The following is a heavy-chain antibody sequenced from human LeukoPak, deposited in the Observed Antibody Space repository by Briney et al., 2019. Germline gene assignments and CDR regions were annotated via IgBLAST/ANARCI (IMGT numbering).Heavy chain of an antibody. D-gene: IGHD6-13*01. V-gene: IGHV3-74*01. Sequence: GGSLRLSCAASGFTFSSYWMHWVRQAPGKGLVWVSRINSDGSSTSYADSVKGRFTISRDNAKNTLYLQMNSLRAEDTAVYYCARDRSWYYYYYYYMGVWGKGTTVTVSS. CDR1: GFTFSSYW. CDR3: ARDRSWYYYYYYYMGV. CDR2: INSDGSST. J-gene: IGHJ6*03.